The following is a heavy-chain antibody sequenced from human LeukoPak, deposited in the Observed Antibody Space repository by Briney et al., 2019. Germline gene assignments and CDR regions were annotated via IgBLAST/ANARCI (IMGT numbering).Heavy chain of an antibody. D-gene: IGHD1-26*01. CDR2: IYYSGST. V-gene: IGHV4-39*07. J-gene: IGHJ4*02. CDR1: GGSISSSSYY. Sequence: IPSETLSLTCTVSGGSISSSSYYWGWIRQPPGKGLEWIGSIYYSGSTYYNPSLKSRVTISVDKSKNQFSLKLSSVTAADTAVYYCARDSDSAGRFDYWGQGTLVTVSS. CDR3: ARDSDSAGRFDY.